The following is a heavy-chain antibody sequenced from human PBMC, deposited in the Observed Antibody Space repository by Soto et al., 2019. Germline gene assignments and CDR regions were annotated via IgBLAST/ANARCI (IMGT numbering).Heavy chain of an antibody. CDR2: IDHRGTT. CDR3: ATGGGWLPDT. J-gene: IGHJ4*02. D-gene: IGHD5-12*01. CDR1: GASVNSNY. V-gene: IGHV4-59*02. Sequence: QAQLHESGPGLVKPSETLSLSCTVSGASVNSNYWSWIRQSPGKGLEWIGYIDHRGTTNYNPSLKSRVTISSDTPKNQFSLRLSSVTAVDTAAYYCATGGGWLPDTWGQGTLVTVSS.